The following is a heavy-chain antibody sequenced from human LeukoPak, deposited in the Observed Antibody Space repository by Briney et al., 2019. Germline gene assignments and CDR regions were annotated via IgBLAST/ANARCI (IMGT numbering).Heavy chain of an antibody. Sequence: GGSLRLSCAASGFTFSSYGMHWVRQAPGKGLEWVAVIWYDGSNKYYADSVKGRFTISRDKSKNTLYLQMNSLRAEDTAVYYCAKDLLGYCSSTSCSHPDYWGQGTLVTVSS. CDR3: AKDLLGYCSSTSCSHPDY. D-gene: IGHD2-2*01. V-gene: IGHV3-33*03. CDR2: IWYDGSNK. CDR1: GFTFSSYG. J-gene: IGHJ4*02.